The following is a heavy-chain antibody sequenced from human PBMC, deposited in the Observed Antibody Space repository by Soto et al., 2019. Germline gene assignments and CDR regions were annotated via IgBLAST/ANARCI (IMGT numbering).Heavy chain of an antibody. V-gene: IGHV1-46*04. CDR1: GYTFSSYH. Sequence: QVQLVQSGAEVKKPGASAKVSCKASGYTFSSYHIHWVRQAPGQGPEWMGMISPSGGRTTYAQKLQSRLSMTRDTSTSTAYMELSSLRSEDTAVYFCAREGVQGGLDVWGQGTTVTVSS. J-gene: IGHJ6*02. CDR3: AREGVQGGLDV. D-gene: IGHD2-8*01. CDR2: ISPSGGRT.